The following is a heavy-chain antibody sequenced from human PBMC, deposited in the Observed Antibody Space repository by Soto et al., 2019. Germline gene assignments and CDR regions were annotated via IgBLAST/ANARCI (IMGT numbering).Heavy chain of an antibody. Sequence: GASVKVSCKASGYTFTSYAMHWVRQAPGQRLEWMGWINAGNGNTKYSQKFQGRVTITRDTSASTAYMELSSLRSEDTAVYYCARVPPGIAARPDLNYYGMDVWGQGTTVTVSS. CDR3: ARVPPGIAARPDLNYYGMDV. D-gene: IGHD6-6*01. J-gene: IGHJ6*02. CDR2: INAGNGNT. V-gene: IGHV1-3*01. CDR1: GYTFTSYA.